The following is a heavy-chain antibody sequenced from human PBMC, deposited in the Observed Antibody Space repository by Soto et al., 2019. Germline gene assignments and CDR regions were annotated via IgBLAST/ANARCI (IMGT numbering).Heavy chain of an antibody. CDR1: GYTFTSYG. J-gene: IGHJ4*02. D-gene: IGHD2-15*01. CDR2: ISAYNGNT. Sequence: GASVKVSCKASGYTFTSYGISWVRQVPGQGLEWMGWISAYNGNTNYAQKLQGGVTMTTDTSTSTAYMELRSLRSDDTAVYYCARDLGPFPYCSGGSCYGADYWGQGTLVTVSS. V-gene: IGHV1-18*04. CDR3: ARDLGPFPYCSGGSCYGADY.